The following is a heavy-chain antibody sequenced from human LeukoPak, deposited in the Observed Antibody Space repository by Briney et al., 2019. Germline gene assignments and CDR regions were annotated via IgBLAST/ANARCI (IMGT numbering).Heavy chain of an antibody. D-gene: IGHD3-10*01. CDR2: INHSGST. Sequence: PSETLSLARTVSGGSISSSSYYWRWIRQPPGKGLEWIGEINHSGSTNYNPSLKSRVTISVDTSKNQFSLKLSSVTAADTAVYYCAGAGVWGKGTTVTVSS. CDR3: AGAGV. CDR1: GGSISSSSYY. J-gene: IGHJ6*04. V-gene: IGHV4-39*07.